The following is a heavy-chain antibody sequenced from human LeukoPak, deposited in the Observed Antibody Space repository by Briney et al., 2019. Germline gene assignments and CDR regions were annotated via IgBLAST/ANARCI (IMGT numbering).Heavy chain of an antibody. J-gene: IGHJ4*02. CDR2: ISGSGGST. V-gene: IGHV3-23*01. CDR3: AKSPGAYCGGDCYHYFDY. Sequence: PGGSLRLSCAASGFTFSSYAMSWVRQAPGKGLEWVSAISGSGGSTYYADSVKGRFTISRDNSKNTLYLQMNSLRAEDTAVYYCAKSPGAYCGGDCYHYFDYWGQGTLVTVSS. D-gene: IGHD2-21*02. CDR1: GFTFSSYA.